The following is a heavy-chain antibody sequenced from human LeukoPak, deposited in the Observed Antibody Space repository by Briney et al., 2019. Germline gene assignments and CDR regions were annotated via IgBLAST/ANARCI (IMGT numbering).Heavy chain of an antibody. Sequence: SGPTLALPTKTFTLTCTLSRYLLRPSGMGVGWIRLPHGKARERLALIYCDDDKRYSSSLKSRLTITKDTSKNQVVLTMTIIDPVDTATDDCAHRRATVVTAFDYWGQGTLVTVSS. V-gene: IGHV2-5*02. CDR3: AHRRATVVTAFDY. D-gene: IGHD4-23*01. CDR2: IYCDDDK. J-gene: IGHJ4*02. CDR1: RYLLRPSGMG.